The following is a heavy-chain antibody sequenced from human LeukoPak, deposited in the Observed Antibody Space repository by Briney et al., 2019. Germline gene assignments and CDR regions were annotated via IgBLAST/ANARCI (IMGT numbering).Heavy chain of an antibody. J-gene: IGHJ4*02. CDR1: GGSISSGGYY. Sequence: PSETLSLTCTVSGGSISSGGYYWSWIRQHPGKGLEWIGYIYYSGSTYYNPSLKSRVTISVDTSKNQFSLKLSSVTAADTAVYYCARGDRGDSSGYYYGVDYWGQGTLVTVSS. V-gene: IGHV4-31*03. CDR2: IYYSGST. D-gene: IGHD3-22*01. CDR3: ARGDRGDSSGYYYGVDY.